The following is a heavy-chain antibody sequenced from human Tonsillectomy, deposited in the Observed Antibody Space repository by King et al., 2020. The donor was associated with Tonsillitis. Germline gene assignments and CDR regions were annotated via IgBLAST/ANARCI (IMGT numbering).Heavy chain of an antibody. CDR1: GFTFSSYA. V-gene: IGHV3-23*04. J-gene: IGHJ4*02. Sequence: VQLVESGGGLVQTEGSLRLSCAASGFTFSSYAMSWVRQAPGKGLEWVSAISGSGGSTYYADSVKGRFTISRDNSKNTLYLQMNSLRAEDTAVYYCAKDNWAASGTLDYWGQGTLVTVSS. D-gene: IGHD6-13*01. CDR2: ISGSGGST. CDR3: AKDNWAASGTLDY.